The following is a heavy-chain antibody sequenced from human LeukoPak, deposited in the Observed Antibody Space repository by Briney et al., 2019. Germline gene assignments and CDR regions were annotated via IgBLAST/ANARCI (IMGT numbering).Heavy chain of an antibody. D-gene: IGHD3-22*01. J-gene: IGHJ5*02. CDR2: IYHSGST. CDR1: GYSISSGYY. Sequence: SETLSLTCTVSGYSISSGYYWGWIRPPPGKGLEWIGSIYHSGSTYYNPSLKSRVTISVDTSKNQFSLKLSSVTAADTAVYYCARVYYYDSSGYYPNWFDPWGQGTLVTVSS. CDR3: ARVYYYDSSGYYPNWFDP. V-gene: IGHV4-38-2*02.